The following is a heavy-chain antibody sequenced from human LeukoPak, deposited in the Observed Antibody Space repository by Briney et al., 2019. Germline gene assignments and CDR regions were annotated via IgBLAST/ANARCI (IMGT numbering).Heavy chain of an antibody. V-gene: IGHV4-4*07. D-gene: IGHD1-26*01. J-gene: IGHJ4*02. Sequence: PSETLSLTCTVSGGSISSYYWSWIRQPAGKGLEWIGRIYTSGSTNYNPSLTNYNPSLKSRVTMSLDTSKNQFSLRLTSLTAADTAVYYCAREGIVGAASDFDYWGQGTLVTVSS. CDR1: GGSISSYY. CDR2: IYTSGSTNYNPSLT. CDR3: AREGIVGAASDFDY.